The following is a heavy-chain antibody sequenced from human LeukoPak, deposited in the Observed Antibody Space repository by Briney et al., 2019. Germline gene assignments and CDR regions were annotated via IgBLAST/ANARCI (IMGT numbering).Heavy chain of an antibody. CDR1: GGSFSGYY. CDR3: ARDRQQLVLDY. V-gene: IGHV4-34*01. D-gene: IGHD6-13*01. Sequence: SETLSLTCAVYGGSFSGYYWSWIRQPPGKGLEWIGEINHSGSTNYNPSLKSRVTISVDTSKNQFSLKLSSVTAADTAVYYCARDRQQLVLDYWGQGTLVTVSS. CDR2: INHSGST. J-gene: IGHJ4*02.